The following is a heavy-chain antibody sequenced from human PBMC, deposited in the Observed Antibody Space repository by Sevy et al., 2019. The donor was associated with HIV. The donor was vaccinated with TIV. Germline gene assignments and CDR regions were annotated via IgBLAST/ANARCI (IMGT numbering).Heavy chain of an antibody. CDR2: LYYGAST. Sequence: SENLSLTCTVSGGSISGSTNYWGWIRQSPGKGLEWIGSLYYGASTYLNPSHKSPISTSVDTSENQYSLKLNSVTAADTAVYYCVRHLTNYLYWYFDLWGRGALVIVSS. CDR3: VRHLTNYLYWYFDL. CDR1: GGSISGSTNY. J-gene: IGHJ2*01. D-gene: IGHD2-8*01. V-gene: IGHV4-39*01.